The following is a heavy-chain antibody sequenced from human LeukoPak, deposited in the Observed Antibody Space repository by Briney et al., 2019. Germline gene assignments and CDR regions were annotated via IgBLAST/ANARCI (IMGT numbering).Heavy chain of an antibody. CDR3: ARVLYYDSSGYTRTSFDY. D-gene: IGHD3-22*01. V-gene: IGHV3-30-3*01. J-gene: IGHJ4*02. CDR2: ISYDGSNK. Sequence: GGSLRLSCAVSGFSFSSYAMSWVRQAPGKGLEWVAVISYDGSNKYYADSVKGRFTISRDNSKNTLYLQMNSLRAEDTAVYYCARVLYYDSSGYTRTSFDYWGQGTLVTVSS. CDR1: GFSFSSYA.